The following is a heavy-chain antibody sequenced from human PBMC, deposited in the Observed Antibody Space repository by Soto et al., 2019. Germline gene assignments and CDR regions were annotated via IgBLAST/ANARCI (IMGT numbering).Heavy chain of an antibody. D-gene: IGHD1-26*01. Sequence: QVQLVQSGAEVKKPGASVKVSCKASGYTLTTFFMHWVRQAPGPGLEWMGVINPGYPAGRSTTYAQNFQGRVTMTTDTSTSKVYMELSRRSSDDTAVYYSARKAIVAGATTGMDVWCQGTTVTVSS. CDR1: GYTLTTFF. CDR2: INPGYPAGRST. V-gene: IGHV1-46*01. J-gene: IGHJ6*02. CDR3: ARKAIVAGATTGMDV.